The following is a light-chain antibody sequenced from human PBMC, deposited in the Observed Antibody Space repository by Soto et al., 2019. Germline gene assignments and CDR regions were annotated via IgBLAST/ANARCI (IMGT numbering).Light chain of an antibody. CDR1: QSVSSSY. CDR3: QQYGSSLYT. J-gene: IGKJ2*01. CDR2: GAS. Sequence: EIVLTQSPGTLSLSPGERATLSCRASQSVSSSYLAWYQQKPGQAPRLLIYGASSRATGIPDRFSGSGSGTDFTLTISRLAHEDVAVYYCQQYGSSLYTFGQGTKLEIK. V-gene: IGKV3-20*01.